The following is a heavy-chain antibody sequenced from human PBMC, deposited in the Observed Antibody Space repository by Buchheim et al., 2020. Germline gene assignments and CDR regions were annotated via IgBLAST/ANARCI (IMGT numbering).Heavy chain of an antibody. CDR2: ISTSKGDT. J-gene: IGHJ4*02. CDR1: GYTFTNYG. CDR3: ATDRGGDSFDY. Sequence: QVQLMQSGAEIKKPGASVRVSCKTSGYTFTNYGISWVRQAPGQGLEWIGWISTSKGDTNHVQKFQGRVTLTTDTSTSSAYMELRSLRSDDTAVYYCATDRGGDSFDYWGQGTL. D-gene: IGHD2-21*01. V-gene: IGHV1-18*01.